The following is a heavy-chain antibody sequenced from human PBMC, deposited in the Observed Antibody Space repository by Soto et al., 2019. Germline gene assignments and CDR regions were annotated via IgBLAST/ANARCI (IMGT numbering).Heavy chain of an antibody. V-gene: IGHV2-70*01. Sequence: SGPTLVNPTQTLTLTCTFSGFSLSTSGMCVSWIRQPPGKALEWLALIDWDDDKYYSTSLKTRLTIPKDTSKNQVVLTMTNMDPVDTATYYCARSSGYYYGSGSYYAGALFDYWGQGTLVTVSS. CDR2: IDWDDDK. CDR3: ARSSGYYYGSGSYYAGALFDY. J-gene: IGHJ4*02. D-gene: IGHD3-10*01. CDR1: GFSLSTSGMC.